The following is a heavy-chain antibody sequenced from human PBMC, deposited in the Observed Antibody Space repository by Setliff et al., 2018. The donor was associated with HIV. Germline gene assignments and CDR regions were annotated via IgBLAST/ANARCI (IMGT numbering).Heavy chain of an antibody. CDR3: ARDDSNYRQHGMDV. CDR1: GFTFSSYE. J-gene: IGHJ6*02. D-gene: IGHD4-4*01. V-gene: IGHV3-48*03. CDR2: ISSSGNTI. Sequence: GGSLRLSCAASGFTFSSYEMNWVRQAPGKGLEWVSYISSSGNTIYYADSVKGRFTISRDNAKNSLYLQMNSLRAEDTAVYYCARDDSNYRQHGMDVWGQGTTVTV.